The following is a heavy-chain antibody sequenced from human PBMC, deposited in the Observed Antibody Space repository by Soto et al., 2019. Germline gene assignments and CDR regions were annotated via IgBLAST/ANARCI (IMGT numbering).Heavy chain of an antibody. CDR2: FVPLFGTT. CDR3: ATHGLGVSSPPYFDN. CDR1: GGTFSGYV. D-gene: IGHD2-2*01. Sequence: QLVQSGSEVKKPGSSVKVSCQASGGTFSGYVVTWVRQAPGQGLEWMGEFVPLFGTTNYAPRFSGRITITAEESTSTAYMELRTLRSDDTAVYYCATHGLGVSSPPYFDNWGQGNLVTVSS. V-gene: IGHV1-69*01. J-gene: IGHJ4*02.